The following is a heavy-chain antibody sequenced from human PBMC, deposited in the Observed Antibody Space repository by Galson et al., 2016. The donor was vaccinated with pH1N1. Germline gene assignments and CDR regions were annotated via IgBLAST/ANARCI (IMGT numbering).Heavy chain of an antibody. Sequence: SLRLSCAASGFAFSSYGMHWVRQAPGKGLEWVAVIWFDGSYEFYADSVKGRFTISRDNSKTTLHLQMNSLRAEDTAVYYCARGDLEWLSHFDYWGQGTLVTVSS. CDR3: ARGDLEWLSHFDY. V-gene: IGHV3-33*01. J-gene: IGHJ4*02. CDR2: IWFDGSYE. D-gene: IGHD3-3*01. CDR1: GFAFSSYG.